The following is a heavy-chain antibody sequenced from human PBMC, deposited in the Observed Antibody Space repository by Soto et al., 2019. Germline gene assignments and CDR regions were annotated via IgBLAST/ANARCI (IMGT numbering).Heavy chain of an antibody. CDR1: GFTFSSYA. V-gene: IGHV3-23*01. D-gene: IGHD1-26*01. CDR3: AKGGGGWELPAYFDY. J-gene: IGHJ4*02. CDR2: ISGSGGST. Sequence: EVQLLESGGGLVQPGGSLRLSCAASGFTFSSYAMSWVRQAPGKGLEWVSAISGSGGSTYYADSGKGRFTISRDNSKNTLYLQMNSLRAEDTAVYYCAKGGGGWELPAYFDYWGQGTLVTVSS.